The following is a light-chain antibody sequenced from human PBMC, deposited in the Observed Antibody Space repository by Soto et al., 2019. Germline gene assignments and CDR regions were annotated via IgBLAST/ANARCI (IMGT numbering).Light chain of an antibody. CDR2: DAS. V-gene: IGKV3-20*01. CDR3: QQYGSSPLT. CDR1: QSVRSNY. Sequence: EIVLTQSPGTLSLSPGERATLSCRASQSVRSNYLAWYQQKPGQAPRFLIYDASTRATGIPDRFSGSGSGTDFTLTIIRLEPEDFAVYYCQQYGSSPLTFGGGTKVEIK. J-gene: IGKJ4*01.